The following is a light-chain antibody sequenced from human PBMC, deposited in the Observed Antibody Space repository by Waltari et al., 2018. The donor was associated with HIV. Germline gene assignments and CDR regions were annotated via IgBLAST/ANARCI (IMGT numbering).Light chain of an antibody. CDR1: SSNIGSKT. CDR3: AAWDRSLNGPV. Sequence: QSVLTQPPSASGTPGQRVTIPCSGSSSNIGSKTVNWYQQLPGTAPKLLIYYNNRPPSGVPDRFSGSKSGTSASLAISGLQSEDEADYYCAAWDRSLNGPVFGTGTKVTVL. J-gene: IGLJ1*01. CDR2: YNN. V-gene: IGLV1-44*01.